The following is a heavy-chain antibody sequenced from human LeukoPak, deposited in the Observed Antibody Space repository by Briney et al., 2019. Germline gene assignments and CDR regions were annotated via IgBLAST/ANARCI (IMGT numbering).Heavy chain of an antibody. V-gene: IGHV3-23*01. CDR2: ISDGGDST. Sequence: QSGGSLRLSCAASRSTFSNSAMSWVRQAPGKGLEWVSSISDGGDSTYYADSVKGRFTISRDNSKNTLYLQMNSLRAEDTAVYYCAKGRDTRCYRFTHWGQGTLVTVSS. D-gene: IGHD2-2*02. J-gene: IGHJ4*02. CDR1: RSTFSNSA. CDR3: AKGRDTRCYRFTH.